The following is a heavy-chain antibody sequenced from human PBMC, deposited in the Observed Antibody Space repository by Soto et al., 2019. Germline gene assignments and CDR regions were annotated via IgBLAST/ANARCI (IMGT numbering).Heavy chain of an antibody. D-gene: IGHD3-22*01. CDR3: AAYYYDSSGYGYYYYGMDV. Sequence: ASVKVSCKTSGYTFTSYGISWVRQAPGQGLEWMGWISAYNGNTNYAQKPQGRVTMTTDTSTSTAYMELRSLRSDDTAVYYCAAYYYDSSGYGYYYYGMDVWGQGTTVTVSS. CDR1: GYTFTSYG. J-gene: IGHJ6*02. V-gene: IGHV1-18*04. CDR2: ISAYNGNT.